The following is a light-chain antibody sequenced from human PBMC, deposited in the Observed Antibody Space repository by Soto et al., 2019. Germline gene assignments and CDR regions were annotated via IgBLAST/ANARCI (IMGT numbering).Light chain of an antibody. V-gene: IGKV3-20*01. CDR1: QSVSNNY. CDR3: QQYGSSPRT. Sequence: EIVLTQSAGTLSLSPGERATLSCMASQSVSNNYLAWYQQKPGQAPRLLIYGASNRATGIPDRFSGSGSGTDFTLTISRLEPEDFAVYYCQQYGSSPRTFGQGTKVDIK. J-gene: IGKJ1*01. CDR2: GAS.